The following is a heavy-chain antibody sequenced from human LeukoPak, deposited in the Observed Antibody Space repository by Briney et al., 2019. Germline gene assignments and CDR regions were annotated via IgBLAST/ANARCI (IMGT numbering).Heavy chain of an antibody. V-gene: IGHV3-15*01. J-gene: IGHJ4*02. CDR3: TWMATIFTVDY. CDR2: TRNDGIT. D-gene: IGHD5-12*01. CDR1: GLTFSDAW. Sequence: GGSLRLSCVLSGLTFSDAWMSWVRQAPGKGLEWVGRTRNDGITDYAAPVQGRFSISRDNSKNTFYLQMNSLRTEDTGMYFCTWMATIFTVDYWGQGTLVTVSS.